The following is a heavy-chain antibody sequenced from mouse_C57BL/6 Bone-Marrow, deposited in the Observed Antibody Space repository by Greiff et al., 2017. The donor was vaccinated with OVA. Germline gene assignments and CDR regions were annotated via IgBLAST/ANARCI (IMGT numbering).Heavy chain of an antibody. D-gene: IGHD4-1*02. CDR2: IWRGGST. V-gene: IGHV2-5*01. Sequence: QVQLKESGPGLVQPSQSLSITCTVSGFSLTSYGVHWVRQSPGQGLEWLGVIWRGGSTDYNAAFMSRLSITKDNSKSQVFFKMNGLQAYDTAIYYCAAPTGGFAYWGQGTLVTVSA. CDR1: GFSLTSYG. CDR3: AAPTGGFAY. J-gene: IGHJ3*01.